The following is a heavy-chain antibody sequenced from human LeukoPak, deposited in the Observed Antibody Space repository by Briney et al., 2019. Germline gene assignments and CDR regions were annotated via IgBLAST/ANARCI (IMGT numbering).Heavy chain of an antibody. J-gene: IGHJ4*02. Sequence: ASVKVSCKVSGYTLTELSMHWVRQAPGQGLEWMGGFDPEDGETIYAQKFQGRVTMTEDTSTDTAYMELSSLRSEDTAVYYCATATKTYDSSGYFFVYWGQGTLVTVSS. V-gene: IGHV1-24*01. CDR2: FDPEDGET. CDR3: ATATKTYDSSGYFFVY. CDR1: GYTLTELS. D-gene: IGHD3-22*01.